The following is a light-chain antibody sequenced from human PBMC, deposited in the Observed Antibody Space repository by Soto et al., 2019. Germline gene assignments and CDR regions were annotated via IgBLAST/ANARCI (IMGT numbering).Light chain of an antibody. CDR1: QSVYNN. Sequence: EIVMTQSPATLSVSPGERATLSCRASQSVYNNLAWYQQKPGQAPRLLIYGASTRATGIPARFSGSGSGTEFTLTISSLQSEDFAVYYCQQYGSSPSWTFGQGTKVEIK. CDR3: QQYGSSPSWT. J-gene: IGKJ1*01. CDR2: GAS. V-gene: IGKV3-15*01.